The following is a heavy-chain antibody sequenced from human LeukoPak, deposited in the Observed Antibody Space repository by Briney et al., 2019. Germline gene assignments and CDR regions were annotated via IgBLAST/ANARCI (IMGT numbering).Heavy chain of an antibody. Sequence: SETLSLTCTVSGGSISYYYWSWIRQSPGKGLEWIGYIYDTGSTNYNPSLKSRVTISVDTSKNQFSPKLTSVTAADTAVYYCARGFTYAIGVFDIWGLGTMVTVSS. D-gene: IGHD5-18*01. CDR3: ARGFTYAIGVFDI. CDR1: GGSISYYY. V-gene: IGHV4-59*01. CDR2: IYDTGST. J-gene: IGHJ3*02.